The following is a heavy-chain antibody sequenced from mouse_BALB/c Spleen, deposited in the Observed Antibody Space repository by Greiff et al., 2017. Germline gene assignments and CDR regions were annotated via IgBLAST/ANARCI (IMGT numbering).Heavy chain of an antibody. CDR1: GFNIKDYY. V-gene: IGHV14-1*02. Sequence: VQLLQSGAELVRPGALVKLSCKASGFNIKDYYMHWVKQRPEQGLEWIGWIDPENGNTIYDPKFQGKASITADTSSNTAYLQLSSLTSEDTAVYYCARWVRFAYWGQGTLVTVSA. CDR3: ARWVRFAY. D-gene: IGHD2-14*01. J-gene: IGHJ3*01. CDR2: IDPENGNT.